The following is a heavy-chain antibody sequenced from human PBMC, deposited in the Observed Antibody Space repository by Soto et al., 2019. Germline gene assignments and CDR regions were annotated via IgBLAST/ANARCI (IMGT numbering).Heavy chain of an antibody. V-gene: IGHV1-69*01. J-gene: IGHJ4*02. Sequence: QVQLVQSGAEVKKPGSSVMVSCKASRGTFSSYAFTWVRQAPGQGLEWMGGIIPIFGTADYAQKFQGRVTITADESTRTAYLELSSLRSEDTAVYYCARDRRVRGGYNLASEYWGQGTLVTVSS. CDR3: ARDRRVRGGYNLASEY. CDR1: RGTFSSYA. D-gene: IGHD5-12*01. CDR2: IIPIFGTA.